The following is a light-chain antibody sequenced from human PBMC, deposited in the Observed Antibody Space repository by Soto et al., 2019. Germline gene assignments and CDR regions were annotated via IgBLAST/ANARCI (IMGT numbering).Light chain of an antibody. J-gene: IGKJ4*01. V-gene: IGKV3-20*01. CDR2: GAS. CDR1: QSVTSRY. CDR3: QLYGDSPT. Sequence: IVLTQSPGTLSLSPGERATLSCRASQSVTSRYLAWYQQKPGQAPRLLIYGASNRSTGIPDRFSGSGSGTDFAFPISRLEPEEFAVYYCQLYGDSPTFGGGTKVEIK.